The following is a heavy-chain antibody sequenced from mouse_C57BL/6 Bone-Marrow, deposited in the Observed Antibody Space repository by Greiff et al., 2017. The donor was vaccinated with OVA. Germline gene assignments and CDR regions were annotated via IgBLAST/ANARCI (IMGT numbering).Heavy chain of an antibody. CDR3: ARKDYGSSYVGAMDY. CDR1: GYAFSSSW. V-gene: IGHV1-82*01. CDR2: IYPGDGDT. Sequence: QVQLQQSGPELVKPGASVKISCKASGYAFSSSWMNWVKQRPGKGLEWIGRIYPGDGDTNYNGKFKGKATLTADKSSSTAYMQLSSLTSEDSAVYFCARKDYGSSYVGAMDYWGQGTSVTVSS. J-gene: IGHJ4*01. D-gene: IGHD1-1*01.